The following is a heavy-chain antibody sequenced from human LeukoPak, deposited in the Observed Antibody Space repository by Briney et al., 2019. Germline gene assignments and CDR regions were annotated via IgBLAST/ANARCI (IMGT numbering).Heavy chain of an antibody. CDR2: ISGSGGSI. CDR1: GFTFDSYA. D-gene: IGHD3-10*01. CDR3: AKGRYGSGSYSDY. J-gene: IGHJ4*02. V-gene: IGHV3-23*01. Sequence: GGSLRLSCAASGFTFDSYAMSWVRQAPGKGLEWVSSISGSGGSIYYVDSVKGRFTISRDNSKNTLYLQMNSLRAEDTAVFYCAKGRYGSGSYSDYWGQGTLVIVSS.